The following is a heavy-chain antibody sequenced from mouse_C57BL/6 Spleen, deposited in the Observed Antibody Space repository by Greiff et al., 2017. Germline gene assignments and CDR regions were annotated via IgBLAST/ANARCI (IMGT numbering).Heavy chain of an antibody. D-gene: IGHD1-1*01. V-gene: IGHV1-82*01. Sequence: VQLQQSGPELVKPGASVKISCKASGYAFSSSWLNWVKQRPGKGLEGIGRIYPGDGDTNYNGKFKGKATLTADKSSSTAYMQLSSLTSEDSAVYFCARRGVVADYAMDYWGQGTSVTVSS. CDR3: ARRGVVADYAMDY. CDR2: IYPGDGDT. CDR1: GYAFSSSW. J-gene: IGHJ4*01.